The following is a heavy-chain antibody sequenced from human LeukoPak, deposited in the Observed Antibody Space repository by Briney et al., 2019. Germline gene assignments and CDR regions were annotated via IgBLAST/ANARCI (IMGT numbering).Heavy chain of an antibody. J-gene: IGHJ4*02. D-gene: IGHD5-12*01. CDR1: GFTFSSYW. Sequence: GGSLRLSCAASGFTFSSYWMHWVRQAPGKGLVWVSRINSDGSSTTYADSVKGRFTISRDNPKNTLYLQMNSLRAEDTAVYYCVQSSPTIDYWGQGTLVTVSS. CDR2: INSDGSST. V-gene: IGHV3-74*01. CDR3: VQSSPTIDY.